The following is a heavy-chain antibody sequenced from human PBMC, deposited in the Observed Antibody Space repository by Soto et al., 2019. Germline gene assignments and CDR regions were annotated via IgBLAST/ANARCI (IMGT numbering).Heavy chain of an antibody. J-gene: IGHJ6*02. CDR1: GGSISSSSYY. D-gene: IGHD6-13*01. Sequence: SETLSLTCTVSGGSISSSSYYWGWIRQPPGKGLEWIGSIYYSGSTYYNPSLKSRVTISVDTSKNQFSLKLSSVTAADTAVYYCARHIAAAGNRAYYYGMDVWGQGTTVTVSS. CDR3: ARHIAAAGNRAYYYGMDV. V-gene: IGHV4-39*01. CDR2: IYYSGST.